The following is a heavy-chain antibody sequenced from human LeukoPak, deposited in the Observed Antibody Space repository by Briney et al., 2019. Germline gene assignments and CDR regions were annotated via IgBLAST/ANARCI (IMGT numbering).Heavy chain of an antibody. D-gene: IGHD5-18*01. CDR2: IYSGGST. CDR1: GFTVSSNY. Sequence: TGGSLRLSCAASGFTVSSNYMSWVRQAPGKGLECVSVIYSGGSTYYADSVKGRFTISRDNSKNTLYLQMNSLRAEDTAVYYCARAAYSYGPLNYWGQGTLVTVSS. J-gene: IGHJ4*02. V-gene: IGHV3-53*01. CDR3: ARAAYSYGPLNY.